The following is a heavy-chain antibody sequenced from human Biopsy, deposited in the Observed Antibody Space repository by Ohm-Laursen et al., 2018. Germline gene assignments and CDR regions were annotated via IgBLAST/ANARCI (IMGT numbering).Heavy chain of an antibody. CDR3: ARDRIAYCTATSCDNFGLDV. J-gene: IGHJ6*02. V-gene: IGHV4-59*01. CDR1: SASINLYY. Sequence: SETLSFTCTVSSASINLYYWGWIRQSPGKGLEWIGYINHSGHTNYNPSLKSRLTMSVDTSKNQFSLKLTSVTAADTAVYYCARDRIAYCTATSCDNFGLDVWGQGTTVTVSS. D-gene: IGHD2-8*02. CDR2: INHSGHT.